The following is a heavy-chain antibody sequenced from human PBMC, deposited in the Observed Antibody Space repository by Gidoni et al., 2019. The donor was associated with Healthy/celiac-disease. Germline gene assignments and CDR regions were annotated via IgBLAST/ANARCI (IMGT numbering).Heavy chain of an antibody. V-gene: IGHV1-18*01. Sequence: QVQLVQSGAEVKKPGAPVKVSCQASGYTFTSYGITWVRQAPGQGLEWVGWISAYNGTTNYAQKLQGRVTMTTDTSTSTAYLELRSLRPDDTAVYYCARDRRYFDLWGRGTLVTVSS. CDR1: GYTFTSYG. J-gene: IGHJ2*01. CDR2: ISAYNGTT. CDR3: ARDRRYFDL.